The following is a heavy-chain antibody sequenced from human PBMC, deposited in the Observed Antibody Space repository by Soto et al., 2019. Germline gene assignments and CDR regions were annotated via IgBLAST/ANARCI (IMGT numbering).Heavy chain of an antibody. CDR1: GGSISSYY. CDR3: ARHARIAVVPGAFDI. V-gene: IGHV4-59*08. Sequence: ASETLSLTCTVSGGSISSYYWSWIRQPPGKGLEWIGYIYYSGSTNYNPSLKSRVTISVDTSKNQFSLKLSSVTAADTAVYYCARHARIAVVPGAFDIWGQGTMVTVSS. CDR2: IYYSGST. D-gene: IGHD6-19*01. J-gene: IGHJ3*02.